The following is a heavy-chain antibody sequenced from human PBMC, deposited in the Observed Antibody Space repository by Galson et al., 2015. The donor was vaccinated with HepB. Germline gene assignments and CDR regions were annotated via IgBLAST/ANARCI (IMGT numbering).Heavy chain of an antibody. Sequence: PALVKPTQTLTLTCTFSGFSLSTSGMCVSWIRQPPGKALEWLARIDWDDDKYYSTSLETRLTISKDTSKNQVVLTMTNMDPVDTATYYCARSPSSGLFDGYFDYWGQGTLVTVSS. V-gene: IGHV2-70*11. CDR3: ARSPSSGLFDGYFDY. D-gene: IGHD3-22*01. CDR2: IDWDDDK. J-gene: IGHJ4*02. CDR1: GFSLSTSGMC.